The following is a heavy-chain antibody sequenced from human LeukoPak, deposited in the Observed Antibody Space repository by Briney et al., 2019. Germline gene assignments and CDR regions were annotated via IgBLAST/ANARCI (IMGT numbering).Heavy chain of an antibody. CDR2: INWNGGST. CDR3: AREVVVVAATPISFDY. CDR1: GFTFDDYG. D-gene: IGHD2-15*01. J-gene: IGHJ4*02. V-gene: IGHV3-20*04. Sequence: GGSLRLSCAASGFTFDDYGTSWVRQAPGKGLEWVSGINWNGGSTGYADSVKGRFSISRDNSKNTLYLQMNSLRAEDTAVYYCAREVVVVAATPISFDYWGQGTLVTVSS.